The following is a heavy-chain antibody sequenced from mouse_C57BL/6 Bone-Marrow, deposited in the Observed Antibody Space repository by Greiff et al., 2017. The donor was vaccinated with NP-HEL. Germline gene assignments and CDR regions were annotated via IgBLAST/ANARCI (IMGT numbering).Heavy chain of an antibody. Sequence: EVKLVESGGGLVQPGASLRLSCAASGFTFTDYYMSWVRQPPGKAPEWLALLRNKANGYTTEYTASVKGRFTISRDNSQNILYLQMNTLRAEDSATYYCVKADYYGSSAWFAYWGQGTLVTVSA. D-gene: IGHD1-1*01. J-gene: IGHJ3*01. CDR2: LRNKANGYTT. CDR3: VKADYYGSSAWFAY. V-gene: IGHV7-4*01. CDR1: GFTFTDYY.